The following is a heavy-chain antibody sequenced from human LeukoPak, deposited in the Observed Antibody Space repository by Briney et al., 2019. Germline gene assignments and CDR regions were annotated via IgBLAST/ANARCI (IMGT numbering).Heavy chain of an antibody. CDR2: ILYDGSNK. CDR3: AFILVVVAAAAY. CDR1: GFTFSSYG. J-gene: IGHJ4*02. V-gene: IGHV3-30*02. D-gene: IGHD2-15*01. Sequence: PGGSLRLSCAASGFTFSSYGMHWVRQAPGKGLEWVAFILYDGSNKYYADSVKGRFTISRDNSKNTLYLQMNSLRAEDTAVYYWAFILVVVAAAAYGGRGTRVTVS.